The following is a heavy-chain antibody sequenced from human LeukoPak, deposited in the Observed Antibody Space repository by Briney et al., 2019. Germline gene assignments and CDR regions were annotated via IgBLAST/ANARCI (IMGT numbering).Heavy chain of an antibody. CDR3: AKDPISTIAVAGTTNFDY. D-gene: IGHD6-19*01. J-gene: IGHJ4*02. V-gene: IGHV3-23*01. Sequence: PGGSLRLSCAASGYTFSSYSMNWVRQAPGKGLEWVSAISGSGGSTYYADSVKGRFTISRDNSKNTLYLQMNSLRAEDTAVYYCAKDPISTIAVAGTTNFDYWGQGTLVTVSS. CDR1: GYTFSSYS. CDR2: ISGSGGST.